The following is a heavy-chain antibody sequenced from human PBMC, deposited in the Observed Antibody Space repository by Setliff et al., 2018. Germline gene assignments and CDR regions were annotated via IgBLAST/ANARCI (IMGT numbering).Heavy chain of an antibody. Sequence: SETLSLTCTVSGESIRSNNWLNWVRQPPGKGLEWIGDIYQSGTTNYNPSLKSRVTISADTSKNQFSLKLKSVTAADTAVYYCARDRRGGYGAINWFDPWGQGTLVTVSS. J-gene: IGHJ5*02. V-gene: IGHV4-4*02. D-gene: IGHD3-16*01. CDR1: GESIRSNNW. CDR3: ARDRRGGYGAINWFDP. CDR2: IYQSGTT.